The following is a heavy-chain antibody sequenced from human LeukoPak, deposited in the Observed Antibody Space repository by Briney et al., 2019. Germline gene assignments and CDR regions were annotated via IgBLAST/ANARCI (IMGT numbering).Heavy chain of an antibody. CDR1: GGTFSSYA. V-gene: IGHV1-69*01. D-gene: IGHD6-19*01. Sequence: GASVKVSCKASGGTFSSYAISWVRQAPGQGLEWMGGIIPIFGTVNYAQKFQGRVTITADESTSTAYMELSSLRSEDTAVYYCARQPDDFSGWNNGQDFFDYWGQGTLVTVSS. CDR2: IIPIFGTV. J-gene: IGHJ4*02. CDR3: ARQPDDFSGWNNGQDFFDY.